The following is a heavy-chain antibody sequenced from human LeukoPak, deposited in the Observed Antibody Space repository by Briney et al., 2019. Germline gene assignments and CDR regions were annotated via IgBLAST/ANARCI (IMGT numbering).Heavy chain of an antibody. CDR1: GGSISSYY. Sequence: SETLSLTCTVSGGSISSYYWSWIRQPPGKGLEWIGYIYHSGSTYYNPSLKSRVTISVDRSKNQFSLKLSSVTAADTAVYYCARAPDYGGNPDPDAFDIWGQGTMVTVSS. V-gene: IGHV4-59*12. D-gene: IGHD4-23*01. CDR3: ARAPDYGGNPDPDAFDI. CDR2: IYHSGST. J-gene: IGHJ3*02.